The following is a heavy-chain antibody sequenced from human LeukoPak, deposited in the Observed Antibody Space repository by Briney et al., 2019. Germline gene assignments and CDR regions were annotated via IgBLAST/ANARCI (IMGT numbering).Heavy chain of an antibody. D-gene: IGHD3-3*01. V-gene: IGHV4-34*01. CDR3: AREQALPGVTISGVVVMGYFDN. CDR2: INPRGTI. Sequence: PSETLSLTCAVYGGSFSGYYWSWIRQSPGKGLEWIGDINPRGTINFNPSLKSRVLMSLDASRTQFSLRLDSVTAADTAVYYCAREQALPGVTISGVVVMGYFDNWGQGSLVIVSS. J-gene: IGHJ4*02. CDR1: GGSFSGYY.